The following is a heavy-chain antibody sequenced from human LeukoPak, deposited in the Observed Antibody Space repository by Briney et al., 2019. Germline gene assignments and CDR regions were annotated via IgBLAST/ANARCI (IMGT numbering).Heavy chain of an antibody. Sequence: SVKVSCKASGGTFSSYAISWVRQAPGQGLEWMGGIIPIFGTANYAQKFQSRVTITADESTSTAYMELSSLRSEDTAVYYCAREGSGYTYGRGSYFDYWGHGILVTVSS. D-gene: IGHD5-18*01. CDR1: GGTFSSYA. CDR2: IIPIFGTA. V-gene: IGHV1-69*13. CDR3: AREGSGYTYGRGSYFDY. J-gene: IGHJ4*01.